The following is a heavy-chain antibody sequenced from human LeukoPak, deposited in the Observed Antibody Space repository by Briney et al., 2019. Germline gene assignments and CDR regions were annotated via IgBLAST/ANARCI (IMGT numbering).Heavy chain of an antibody. Sequence: GESLQISCKGSGYSFTSYWIGWVRPMPGKGLEWMGIIYPGVSDTRYSPSFQGQVTISADKSISTAYLQWSSLKASDTAMYYCARHPLGYCSSTSCYTADVEWFDPWGQGTLVTVSS. CDR3: ARHPLGYCSSTSCYTADVEWFDP. J-gene: IGHJ5*02. V-gene: IGHV5-51*01. D-gene: IGHD2-2*02. CDR2: IYPGVSDT. CDR1: GYSFTSYW.